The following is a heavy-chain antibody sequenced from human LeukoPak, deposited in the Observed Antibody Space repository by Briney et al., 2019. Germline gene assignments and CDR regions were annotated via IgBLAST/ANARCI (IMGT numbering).Heavy chain of an antibody. J-gene: IGHJ6*03. V-gene: IGHV1-2*02. CDR1: GYTFTGYY. CDR2: INPDSGGT. Sequence: GASVKVSCKASGYTFTGYYMHWVRQAPGQGLEWMGWINPDSGGTNYAQKFQGRVTMTRDTSISTAYMELSRLRSDDTAVYYCARDLAAAGNLYYYYYMDVWGKGTTVTVSS. CDR3: ARDLAAAGNLYYYYYMDV. D-gene: IGHD6-13*01.